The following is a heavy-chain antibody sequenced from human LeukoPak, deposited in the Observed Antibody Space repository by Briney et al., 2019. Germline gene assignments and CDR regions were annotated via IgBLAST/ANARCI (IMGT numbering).Heavy chain of an antibody. D-gene: IGHD5-18*01. CDR2: ISSSGSTI. CDR1: GFTFSSYE. V-gene: IGHV3-48*03. CDR3: ARSRYSYGYDY. J-gene: IGHJ4*02. Sequence: GGSLRLSCAASGFTFSSYEMNWVRQAPGKGLEWVSYISSSGSTIYYADSVKGRFTISRDNAKNSLYLQMNSLRAEDTAVYYCARSRYSYGYDYWGQGTLVTVSS.